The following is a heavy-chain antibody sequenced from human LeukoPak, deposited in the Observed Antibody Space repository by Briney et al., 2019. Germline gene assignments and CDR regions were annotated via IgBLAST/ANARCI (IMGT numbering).Heavy chain of an antibody. Sequence: TGGSLRLSCAASGFTFSSYWMHLVRQAPGKGLVWVSRISDGGSTTTYADSVKGRFTISRDNAKNTLYLQMNGLRAEDTAVYYCSRSAYYDGSGNYYDYWGQGTLVTVSS. CDR2: ISDGGSTT. CDR1: GFTFSSYW. CDR3: SRSAYYDGSGNYYDY. D-gene: IGHD3-22*01. J-gene: IGHJ4*02. V-gene: IGHV3-74*01.